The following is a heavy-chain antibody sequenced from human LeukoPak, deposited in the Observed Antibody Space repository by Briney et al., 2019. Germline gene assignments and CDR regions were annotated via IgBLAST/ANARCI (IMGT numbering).Heavy chain of an antibody. CDR1: GFTFNIYA. CDR2: ISSSGGST. V-gene: IGHV3-23*01. Sequence: PGGSLRLSCAASGFTFNIYAMNWVRQAPGKGLEWVSAISSSGGSTNYADSVKGRFTISRDSSKNTLYLQMNSLRAEDTAVYYCATDLGQSGGRRAAFDIWGQGTMVTVSS. D-gene: IGHD2-15*01. CDR3: ATDLGQSGGRRAAFDI. J-gene: IGHJ3*02.